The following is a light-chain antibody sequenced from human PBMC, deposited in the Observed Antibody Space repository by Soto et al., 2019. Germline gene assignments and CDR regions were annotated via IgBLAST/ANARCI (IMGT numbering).Light chain of an antibody. J-gene: IGKJ5*01. V-gene: IGKV1-9*01. CDR3: QQVNSPIT. CDR1: QGISSY. Sequence: IQLTQSPSSLSASVGDRVTITCRASQGISSYLALYKQKPGKAPKLLIYAASTLQSGVPARFNGSGSGTDFTLTSSSRQPEYVATSYFQQVNSPITVGQVTRLEIQ. CDR2: AAS.